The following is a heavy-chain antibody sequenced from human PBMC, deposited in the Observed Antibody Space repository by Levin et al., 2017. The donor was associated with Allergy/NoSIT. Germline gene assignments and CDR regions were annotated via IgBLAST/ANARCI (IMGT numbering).Heavy chain of an antibody. CDR2: ISSSGSTI. D-gene: IGHD5-12*01. V-gene: IGHV3-11*01. CDR1: GFTFSDYY. Sequence: SCAASGFTFSDYYMSWIRQAPGKGLEWVSYISSSGSTIYYADSVKGRFTISRDNAKNSLYLQMNSLRAEDTAVYYCAREVATIPFFDYWGQGTLVTVSS. J-gene: IGHJ4*02. CDR3: AREVATIPFFDY.